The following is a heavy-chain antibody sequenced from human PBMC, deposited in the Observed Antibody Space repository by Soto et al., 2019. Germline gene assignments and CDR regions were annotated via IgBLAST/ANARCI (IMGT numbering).Heavy chain of an antibody. Sequence: GGSLRLSCAASGFTFSNAWMSWVRQAPGKGLEWVGRIKSKTDGGTTDYAAPVKGRFTISRDDSKNTLYLQMNSLKTEDTAVYYCTTPLHLGPLADYYYYMDVWGKGTTVTVSS. CDR3: TTPLHLGPLADYYYYMDV. CDR1: GFTFSNAW. D-gene: IGHD3-16*01. V-gene: IGHV3-15*01. J-gene: IGHJ6*03. CDR2: IKSKTDGGTT.